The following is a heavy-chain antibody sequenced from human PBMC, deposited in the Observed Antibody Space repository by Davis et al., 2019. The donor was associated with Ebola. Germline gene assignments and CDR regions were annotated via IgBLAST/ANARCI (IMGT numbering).Heavy chain of an antibody. CDR3: ARDALRSSWWESNFDY. J-gene: IGHJ4*02. V-gene: IGHV3-7*03. Sequence: GGSLRLSCAASGFTFSGFWMSWVRQAPGKGLEWVANINQDGSEKQYVDSVKGRFTISRDNAKNSLYLQMSSVRADDTAMYYCARDALRSSWWESNFDYWGQGTLVTVSS. CDR1: GFTFSGFW. D-gene: IGHD6-13*01. CDR2: INQDGSEK.